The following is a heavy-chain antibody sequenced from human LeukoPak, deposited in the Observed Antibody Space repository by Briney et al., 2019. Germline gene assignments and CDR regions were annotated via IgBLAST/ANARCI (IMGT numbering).Heavy chain of an antibody. D-gene: IGHD3-22*01. CDR1: GFTFSTYA. J-gene: IGHJ3*02. Sequence: SGGSLRLSCTASGFTFSTYAMSWVRQAPGKGLEWVSTISGSGANTYYADSVKGRFIISRDNSKSTLYLQMNSLRAEDTAVYYCARDSSGYYLPAFDIWGQGTMVTVSS. V-gene: IGHV3-23*01. CDR3: ARDSSGYYLPAFDI. CDR2: ISGSGANT.